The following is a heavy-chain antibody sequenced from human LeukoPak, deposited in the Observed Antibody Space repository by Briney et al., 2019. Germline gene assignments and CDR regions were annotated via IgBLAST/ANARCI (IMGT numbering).Heavy chain of an antibody. CDR1: GFTFSSYS. V-gene: IGHV3-48*02. Sequence: SGGSLRLSCAASGFTFSSYSMNWVRQAPGKGLEWVSYISSSSSTIYYADSVKGRFTISRDNARSSLYLQMNSLRDEDTAVYYCARDKGDSGSYYVDYWGQGTLVTVSS. J-gene: IGHJ4*02. CDR3: ARDKGDSGSYYVDY. D-gene: IGHD1-26*01. CDR2: ISSSSSTI.